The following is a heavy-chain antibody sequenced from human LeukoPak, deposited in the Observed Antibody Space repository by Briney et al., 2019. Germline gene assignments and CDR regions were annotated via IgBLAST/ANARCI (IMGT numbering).Heavy chain of an antibody. CDR2: IYYSGST. Sequence: PSETLSLTCTVSGGSISSYYWSWIRQPPGKGLEWIGYIYYSGSTNYNPSLKSRVTISVDTSKNQFPLKLSSVTAADTAVYYCVRDSSGWYRWFDPWGQGTLVTVSS. J-gene: IGHJ5*02. V-gene: IGHV4-59*01. D-gene: IGHD6-19*01. CDR1: GGSISSYY. CDR3: VRDSSGWYRWFDP.